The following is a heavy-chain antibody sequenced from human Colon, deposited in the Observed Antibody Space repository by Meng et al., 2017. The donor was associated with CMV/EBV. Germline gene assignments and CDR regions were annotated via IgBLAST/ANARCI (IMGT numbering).Heavy chain of an antibody. J-gene: IGHJ4*02. D-gene: IGHD3-10*01. CDR3: AKASRRFGEFYPDDY. V-gene: IGHV3-7*01. CDR1: GFTFSGFW. Sequence: GGSLRLSCAASGFTFSGFWMGWVRQAPGKGLEWVANIKEDGSEKKYVDSVKGRFTISRDNAKNSLYLQMNSLRPEDTAVYYCAKASRRFGEFYPDDYWGQGTLVTVSS. CDR2: IKEDGSEK.